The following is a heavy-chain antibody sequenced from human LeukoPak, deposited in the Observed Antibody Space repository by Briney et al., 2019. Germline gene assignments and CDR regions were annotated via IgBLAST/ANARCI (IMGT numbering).Heavy chain of an antibody. CDR1: GFTFSSYS. CDR3: ARDHRKVLLWFGELLDY. Sequence: GGSLRLSCAASGFTFSSYSMNWVRQAPGKGLEWVAVISYDGSNKYYADSVKGRFTISRDNSKNTLYLQMNSLRAEDTAVYYCARDHRKVLLWFGELLDYWGQGTLVTVSS. D-gene: IGHD3-10*01. CDR2: ISYDGSNK. V-gene: IGHV3-30*03. J-gene: IGHJ4*02.